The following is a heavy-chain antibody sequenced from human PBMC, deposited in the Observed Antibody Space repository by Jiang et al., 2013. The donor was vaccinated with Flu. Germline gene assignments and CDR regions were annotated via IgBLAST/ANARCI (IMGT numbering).Heavy chain of an antibody. CDR2: INHSGST. CDR3: ARGLLDLYYFDY. J-gene: IGHJ4*02. Sequence: LLKPSETLSLTCAVYGGSFSGYYWSWIRQPPGKGLEWIGEINHSGSTNYNPSLKSRVTISVDTSKNQFSLKLSSVTAADTAVYYCARGLLDLYYFDYWGQGTLVTVSS. CDR1: GGSFSGYY. D-gene: IGHD1-7*01. V-gene: IGHV4-34*01.